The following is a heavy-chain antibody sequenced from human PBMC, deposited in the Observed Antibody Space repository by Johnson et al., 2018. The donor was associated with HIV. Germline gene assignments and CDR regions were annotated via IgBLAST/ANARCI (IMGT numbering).Heavy chain of an antibody. Sequence: QVQLVESGGGVVQPGRSLRLSCAASGFTFSSYAMHWVRQAPGKGLEWVAVISYDGSNKYYADSVKGRFTISRDNSKNKLYLQMNSLRAEDTAVYFCARPTSQIHLWTDAFDIWGQRTMVTVSS. V-gene: IGHV3-30-3*01. CDR1: GFTFSSYA. J-gene: IGHJ3*02. CDR3: ARPTSQIHLWTDAFDI. CDR2: ISYDGSNK. D-gene: IGHD5-18*01.